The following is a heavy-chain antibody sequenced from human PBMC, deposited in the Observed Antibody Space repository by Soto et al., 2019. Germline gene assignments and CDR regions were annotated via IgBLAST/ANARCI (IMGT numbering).Heavy chain of an antibody. D-gene: IGHD3-10*01. CDR3: ARVKASGVIFDY. CDR1: GGSISSSNW. Sequence: QVQLQESGPGLVKPSGTLSLTCAVSGGSISSSNWWSWVRQPPGKGLEWIGEIFHSGSTDYNPSLMSRVTISVDKSKNQFSLKLSSVTAADTAVYYCARVKASGVIFDYWGQGTLVTVSS. CDR2: IFHSGST. J-gene: IGHJ4*02. V-gene: IGHV4-4*02.